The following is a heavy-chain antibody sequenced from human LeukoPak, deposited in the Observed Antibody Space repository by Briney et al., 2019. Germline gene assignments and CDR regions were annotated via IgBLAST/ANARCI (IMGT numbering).Heavy chain of an antibody. Sequence: KPSETLSLTCTVSGGSISSYYWSWIRQPPGKGLEWIGYIYYSESTNYNPSLKSRVTISVDTSKNQFSLKLSSVTAADTAVYYCARVTVVAATGYFDLWGRGTLVTVSS. CDR2: IYYSEST. V-gene: IGHV4-59*01. CDR3: ARVTVVAATGYFDL. D-gene: IGHD2-15*01. J-gene: IGHJ2*01. CDR1: GGSISSYY.